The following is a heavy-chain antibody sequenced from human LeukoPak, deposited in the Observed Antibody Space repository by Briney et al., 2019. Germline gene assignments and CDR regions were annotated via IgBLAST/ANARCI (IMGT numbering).Heavy chain of an antibody. J-gene: IGHJ3*02. V-gene: IGHV4-59*01. CDR2: IYYSGST. Sequence: PSETLSLTCTVSGGSISSYYWSWIRQPPGKGLEWIGYIYYSGSTNYNPSLKSRVTISVDTSKNQFSLKLSSVTAADTAVYYCARDQGSSSSDAFDIWGQGTMVTVSS. D-gene: IGHD6-6*01. CDR3: ARDQGSSSSDAFDI. CDR1: GGSISSYY.